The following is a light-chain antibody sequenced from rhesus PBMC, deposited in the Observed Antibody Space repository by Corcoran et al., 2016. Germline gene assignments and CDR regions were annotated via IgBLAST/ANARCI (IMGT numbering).Light chain of an antibody. CDR2: GAS. V-gene: IGKV3-10*01. J-gene: IGKJ1*01. CDR3: YQHSSGYRT. CDR1: QTVSTY. Sequence: QVILTQSPATLSLSPGERATLSCRASQTVSTYLAWYPQKPGQAPRLLIFGASSRATGIPAWFGGSGSGTGFTLTISSLEPEDVGVYHCYQHSSGYRTFGQGTKVEIK.